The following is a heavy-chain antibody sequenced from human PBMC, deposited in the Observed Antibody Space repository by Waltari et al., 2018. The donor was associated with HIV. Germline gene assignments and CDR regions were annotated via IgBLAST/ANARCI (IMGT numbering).Heavy chain of an antibody. D-gene: IGHD3-16*01. V-gene: IGHV4-39*07. CDR1: GGSISSSSYY. J-gene: IGHJ6*02. CDR2: IYYSGST. CDR3: ARDPQPSWGLHNYYYGMDV. Sequence: QLQLQESGPGLVKPSETLSLTCTVSGGSISSSSYYWGWIRQPPGKGLEWIGSIYYSGSTYYNPSLKSRVTISVDTSKNQFSLKLSSVTAADTAVYYCARDPQPSWGLHNYYYGMDVWGQGTTVTVSS.